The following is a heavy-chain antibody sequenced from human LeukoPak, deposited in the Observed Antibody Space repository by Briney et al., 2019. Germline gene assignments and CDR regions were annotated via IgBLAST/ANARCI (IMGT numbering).Heavy chain of an antibody. CDR1: GFSFSSYE. V-gene: IGHV4-39*07. J-gene: IGHJ5*02. Sequence: GSLRLSCAASGFSFSSYEMNWVRQAPGKGLEWIGSIYYSGSTYYNPSLKSRVTISVDTSKNQFSLKLSSVTAADTAVYYCARVPSVTYYYDSSGYFPNWFDPWGQGTLVTVSS. CDR2: IYYSGST. D-gene: IGHD3-22*01. CDR3: ARVPSVTYYYDSSGYFPNWFDP.